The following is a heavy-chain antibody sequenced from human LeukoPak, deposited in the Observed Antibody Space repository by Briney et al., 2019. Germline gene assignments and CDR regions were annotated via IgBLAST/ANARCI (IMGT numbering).Heavy chain of an antibody. CDR1: GFTFGSYV. CDR2: ISSNGDST. Sequence: GGSLRLSCTASGFTFGSYVMHWVRQAPGKGLEYVSAISSNGDSTYYVNSVKGRFTISRDNSKNTLYLQMGSLRAEDMAVYYCARGIRGYSGYDYWGQGTLVTVSS. CDR3: ARGIRGYSGYDY. V-gene: IGHV3-64*01. J-gene: IGHJ4*02. D-gene: IGHD5-12*01.